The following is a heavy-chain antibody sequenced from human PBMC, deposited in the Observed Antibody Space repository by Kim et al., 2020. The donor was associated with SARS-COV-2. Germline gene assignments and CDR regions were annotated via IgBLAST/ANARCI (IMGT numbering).Heavy chain of an antibody. V-gene: IGHV3-30-3*01. CDR2: ISYDGSNK. J-gene: IGHJ4*02. D-gene: IGHD1-26*01. CDR3: ARETDLGGYFDY. Sequence: GGSLRLSCAASGFTFSSYAMHWVRQAPGKGLEWVAVISYDGSNKYYADSVKGRFTISRDNSKNTLYLQMNSLRAEDTAVYYCARETDLGGYFDYWGQGTLVTVSS. CDR1: GFTFSSYA.